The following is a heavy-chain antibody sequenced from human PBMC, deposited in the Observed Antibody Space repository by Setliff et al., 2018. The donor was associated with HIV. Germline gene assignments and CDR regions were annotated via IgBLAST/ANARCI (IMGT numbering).Heavy chain of an antibody. CDR3: ARDRDTTIWYFDL. CDR2: IPNAGSNK. V-gene: IGHV3-30*01. CDR1: GFTFSTYA. Sequence: GGSLRLSCAASGFTFSTYAMHWVRQAPGKGLEWVAVIPNAGSNKYYADSVKGRFTISRDNSKNTLHLQMDSLRAEDTGVYYCARDRDTTIWYFDLWGRGTLVTVSS. J-gene: IGHJ2*01. D-gene: IGHD5-12*01.